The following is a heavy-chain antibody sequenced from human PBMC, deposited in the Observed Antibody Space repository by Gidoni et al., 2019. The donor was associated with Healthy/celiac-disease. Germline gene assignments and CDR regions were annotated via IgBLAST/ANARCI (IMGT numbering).Heavy chain of an antibody. V-gene: IGHV3-30*18. CDR3: ANAVGAARAFDI. CDR2: ISYDGSNK. Sequence: QVQLVESGGGVVQPGRSLRLSCAASGFTFSSYGMHWVRQAPGKGLEWVAVISYDGSNKYYADSVKGRFTISRDNSKNTLYLQMNSLRAEDTAVYYCANAVGAARAFDIWGQGTMVTVSS. J-gene: IGHJ3*02. CDR1: GFTFSSYG. D-gene: IGHD6-6*01.